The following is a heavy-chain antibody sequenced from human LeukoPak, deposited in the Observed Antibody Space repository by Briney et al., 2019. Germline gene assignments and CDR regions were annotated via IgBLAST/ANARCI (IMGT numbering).Heavy chain of an antibody. D-gene: IGHD2-2*01. V-gene: IGHV3-11*04. CDR3: ARDCSTSCYEGVDY. Sequence: GGSLRLSCAASGFTVSDYYMSWIRQAPGKGLEWVSYISSSGSTIYYADSVKGRFTISRDNAKNSLYLQMNSLRAEDTAVYYCARDCSTSCYEGVDYWGQGTLVTVSS. CDR1: GFTVSDYY. CDR2: ISSSGSTI. J-gene: IGHJ4*02.